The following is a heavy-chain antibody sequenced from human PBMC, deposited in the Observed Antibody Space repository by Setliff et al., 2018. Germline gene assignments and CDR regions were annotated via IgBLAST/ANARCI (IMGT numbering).Heavy chain of an antibody. J-gene: IGHJ6*02. CDR3: AKEHVVISFVTNTHHHYGMDV. D-gene: IGHD2-8*01. CDR2: IYTDGTT. V-gene: IGHV4-61*02. CDR1: GASLRSGSNY. Sequence: SETLSLTCTVSGASLRSGSNYWGWFRQPAGKGLEWIGRIYTDGTTNYNPSLKSRVSISADTSMNHFSLRMTPVSAADTAVYYCAKEHVVISFVTNTHHHYGMDVWGQGATVTVSS.